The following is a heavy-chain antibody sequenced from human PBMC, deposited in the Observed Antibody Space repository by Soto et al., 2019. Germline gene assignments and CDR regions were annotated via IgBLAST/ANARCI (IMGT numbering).Heavy chain of an antibody. D-gene: IGHD3-22*01. J-gene: IGHJ4*02. CDR2: ISYDGSKK. V-gene: IGHV3-30*18. CDR3: AKDTYYHDTTGYYVFDY. Sequence: QVQLVESGGGVVQPGRSLTLSCAASEFTFSSYGIHWVRQAPGKGLEWVAVISYDGSKKQYADSVKVRFTISRDNSKNTLHLQMNSLRAEDTAVYYCAKDTYYHDTTGYYVFDYWGQGTLVTVSS. CDR1: EFTFSSYG.